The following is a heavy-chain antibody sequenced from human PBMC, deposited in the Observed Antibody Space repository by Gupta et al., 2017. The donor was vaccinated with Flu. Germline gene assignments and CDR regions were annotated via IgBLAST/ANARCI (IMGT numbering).Heavy chain of an antibody. D-gene: IGHD3-10*01. J-gene: IGHJ6*02. CDR2: ISSSSSYI. Sequence: EVQLVESGGGLVMPGGSLSLSWAPPGFTFSSYSRNWVRQAPGKGLEWVSSISSSSSYIYYADSVKGRFTISRDNAKNSLYLQMNSLRAEDTAVYYCARDGITIDGMDVWGQGTTVTVSS. CDR1: GFTFSSYS. V-gene: IGHV3-21*01. CDR3: ARDGITIDGMDV.